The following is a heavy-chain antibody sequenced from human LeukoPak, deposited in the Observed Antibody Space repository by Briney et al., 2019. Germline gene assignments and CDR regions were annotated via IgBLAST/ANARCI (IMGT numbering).Heavy chain of an antibody. D-gene: IGHD1-14*01. Sequence: PGGSLLLSCAASGFTFSSYGMHWVRQTPGKGLEWVSPISCSGGSTYYADSEKGRFTISRDNSKYTLYLQMTSLRAADTAVYYCAKDKTGRRPFGPLGYWGQGTLVTVSS. J-gene: IGHJ4*02. V-gene: IGHV3-23*01. CDR3: AKDKTGRRPFGPLGY. CDR2: ISCSGGST. CDR1: GFTFSSYG.